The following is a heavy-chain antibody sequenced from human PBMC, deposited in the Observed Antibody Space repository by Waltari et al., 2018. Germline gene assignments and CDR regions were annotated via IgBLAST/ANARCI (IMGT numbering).Heavy chain of an antibody. V-gene: IGHV4-38-2*02. CDR2: IYHSGST. CDR3: ARVMGYDSSGYPPMYAFDI. CDR1: GYSISSGYY. D-gene: IGHD3-22*01. Sequence: QVQLQESGPGLVKPSETLSLTCTVSGYSISSGYYWGWIRQPPGKGLEWIGSIYHSGSTDYTPSLKSRVTISVDTSKNQFSLKLSSVTAADTAVYYCARVMGYDSSGYPPMYAFDIWGQGTMVTVSS. J-gene: IGHJ3*02.